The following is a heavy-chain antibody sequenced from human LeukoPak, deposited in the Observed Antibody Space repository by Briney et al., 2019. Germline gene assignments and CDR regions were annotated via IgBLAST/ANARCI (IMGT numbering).Heavy chain of an antibody. CDR1: GYIFTSYW. J-gene: IGHJ5*02. CDR2: IYPGDSDT. CDR3: ARHGYSYGPFDP. Sequence: GESLKISCNGSGYIFTSYWIGWGRQMPGRGLEWMGIIYPGDSDTRYSPSFQGQATISADKSISTAYLQWSSLKASDTAMYYCARHGYSYGPFDPWGQGTLVTVSS. D-gene: IGHD5-18*01. V-gene: IGHV5-51*01.